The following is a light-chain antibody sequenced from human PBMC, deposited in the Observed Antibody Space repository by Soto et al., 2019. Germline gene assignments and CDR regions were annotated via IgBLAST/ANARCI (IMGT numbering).Light chain of an antibody. V-gene: IGLV2-14*01. CDR3: SSYTSSSIYV. J-gene: IGLJ1*01. Sequence: QSVLTQPASVSGSPGQSITISCTGTSSDVGGYNYVSWYQQHPGKAPKLMFYDVSNRPSGVSNRFSGSKSGNTASLTISGLQAEDEADYYCSSYTSSSIYVFGTGTKLTVL. CDR1: SSDVGGYNY. CDR2: DVS.